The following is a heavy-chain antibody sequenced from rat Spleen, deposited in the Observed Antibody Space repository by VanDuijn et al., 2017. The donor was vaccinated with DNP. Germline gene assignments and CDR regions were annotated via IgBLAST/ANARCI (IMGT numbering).Heavy chain of an antibody. CDR1: GFTFSDYA. J-gene: IGHJ2*01. Sequence: EVQLVESGGGLVQPGRSLKLSCAASGFTFSDYAMAWVRQAPKKGLEWVAYISYAGGSTYHWDSVKGRFTISRDNAESTLYLQMNSLRSEDTATYFCARHGRRVFDYWGQGVMVTVSS. CDR3: ARHGRRVFDY. D-gene: IGHD1-11*01. CDR2: ISYAGGST. V-gene: IGHV5-17*01.